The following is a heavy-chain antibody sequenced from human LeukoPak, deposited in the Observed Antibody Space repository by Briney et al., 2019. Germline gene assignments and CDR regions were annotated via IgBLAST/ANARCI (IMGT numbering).Heavy chain of an antibody. Sequence: ASVKVSCKDSGYNFSDYYIHWVRQAPGQGLEWMGWINTNTGNPTYAQGFTGRFVFSLDTSVSTAYLQISSLKAEDTAVYYCARALVVAARTYFFDYWGQGTLVTVSS. CDR3: ARALVVAARTYFFDY. CDR1: GYNFSDYY. CDR2: INTNTGNP. V-gene: IGHV7-4-1*02. J-gene: IGHJ4*02. D-gene: IGHD2-15*01.